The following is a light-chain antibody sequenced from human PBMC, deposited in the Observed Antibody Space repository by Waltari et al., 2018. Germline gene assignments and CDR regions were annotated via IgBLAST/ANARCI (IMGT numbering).Light chain of an antibody. V-gene: IGLV2-23*02. CDR2: EVT. Sequence: QSALTQPASVSGSPGQSITISCTGTSSDVGSYNLVSWYHQHPGKAPKVMIYEVTKRVAGVSNRFSGSKSGNTDSLTISGLQAEDEADYYCCSYAGSSNLLDVFGSGTTVTVL. J-gene: IGLJ1*01. CDR3: CSYAGSSNLLDV. CDR1: SSDVGSYNL.